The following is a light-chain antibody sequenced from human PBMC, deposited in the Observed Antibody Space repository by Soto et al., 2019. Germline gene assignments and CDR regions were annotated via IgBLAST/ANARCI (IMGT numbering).Light chain of an antibody. J-gene: IGKJ1*01. CDR2: GAS. V-gene: IGKV3-20*01. Sequence: EIVLTQSPGTLSLSPGERATLSCRASQSVSSSYLAWYQHKPGQAPRLLIYGASSRATGVPDRFSGSGSGTDFTLTISRLEAEDSALYYCQQYGSTPWTFGQGTKVEIK. CDR1: QSVSSSY. CDR3: QQYGSTPWT.